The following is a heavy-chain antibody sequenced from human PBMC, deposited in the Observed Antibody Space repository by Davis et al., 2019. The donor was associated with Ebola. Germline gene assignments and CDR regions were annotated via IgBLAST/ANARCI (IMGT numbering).Heavy chain of an antibody. CDR3: ARMKVLLWFGTLDY. V-gene: IGHV4-34*01. CDR2: INHSGST. CDR1: GFTVSSNY. J-gene: IGHJ4*02. D-gene: IGHD3-10*01. Sequence: ESLKISCAASGFTVSSNYMSWVRQPPGKGLEWIGEINHSGSTNYNPSLKSRVTISVDTSKNQFSLKLSSVTAADTAVYYCARMKVLLWFGTLDYWGQGTLVTVSS.